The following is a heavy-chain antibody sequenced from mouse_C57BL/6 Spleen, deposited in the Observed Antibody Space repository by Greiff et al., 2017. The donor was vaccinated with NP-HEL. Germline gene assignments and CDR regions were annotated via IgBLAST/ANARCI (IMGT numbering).Heavy chain of an antibody. CDR3: ARGHYYCSSYVGYFDV. J-gene: IGHJ1*03. CDR1: GYTFTSYW. Sequence: QVQLQQPGAELVKPGASVKLSCKASGYTFTSYWMHWVKQRPGRGLEWIGRIDPNSGGTKYNEKFKSKATLTVDKPSSTAYMQLSSLTSEESAVYYCARGHYYCSSYVGYFDVWGTGTTVTVSS. V-gene: IGHV1-72*01. CDR2: IDPNSGGT. D-gene: IGHD1-1*01.